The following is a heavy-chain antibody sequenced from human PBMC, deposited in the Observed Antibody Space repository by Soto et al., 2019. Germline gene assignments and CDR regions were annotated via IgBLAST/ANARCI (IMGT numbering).Heavy chain of an antibody. D-gene: IGHD2-2*02. Sequence: QVQLVQSGAEVKKPGASVKVSCTTSGYTFTLFGITWVRQAPGQGLEWMGWISPYNGDTKYAEKLEGRVTLTTDTSTDTAYMELTSLTSDDTAEYYYARGGQYRYFDYWGQGTRVTVSS. CDR3: ARGGQYRYFDY. J-gene: IGHJ4*02. CDR1: GYTFTLFG. CDR2: ISPYNGDT. V-gene: IGHV1-18*01.